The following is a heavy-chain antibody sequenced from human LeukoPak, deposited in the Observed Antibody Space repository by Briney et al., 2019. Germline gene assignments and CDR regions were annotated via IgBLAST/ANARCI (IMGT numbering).Heavy chain of an antibody. CDR2: IRSKAYGGTT. J-gene: IGHJ4*02. CDR3: TGSFGELTFFDY. V-gene: IGHV3-49*04. CDR1: GFTFSSYW. Sequence: GGSLRLSCAASGFTFSSYWMSWVRQAPGKGLEWVGFIRSKAYGGTTENAASVKGRFTISRDDSKSIAYLLMNSLETEDTAVYYCTGSFGELTFFDYWGLGTLVTVSS. D-gene: IGHD3-10*01.